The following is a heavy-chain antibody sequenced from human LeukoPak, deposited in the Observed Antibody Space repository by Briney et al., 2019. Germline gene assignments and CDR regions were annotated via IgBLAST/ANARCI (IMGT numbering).Heavy chain of an antibody. CDR3: ARDSSSWYLDDY. CDR2: IGGSGGSI. Sequence: GSLSLSFAASGFPFSCFAMSWVRPASGKGLGWVSGIGGSGGSIYYADSVKGRFTNSRDNAKNSLYLQMNSLRAEDTAVYYCARDSSSWYLDDYWGQGTLVTVSS. D-gene: IGHD6-13*01. CDR1: GFPFSCFA. J-gene: IGHJ4*02. V-gene: IGHV3-23*01.